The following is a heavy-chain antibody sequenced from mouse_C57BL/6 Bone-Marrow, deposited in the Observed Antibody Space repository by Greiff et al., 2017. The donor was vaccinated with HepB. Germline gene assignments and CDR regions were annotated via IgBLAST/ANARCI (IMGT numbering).Heavy chain of an antibody. CDR3: ARWDLITTVVNAMDY. Sequence: QVQLQQPGAELVKPGASVKMSCKASGYTFTSYWITWVKQRPGQGLEWIGDIYPGSGSTNYNEKFKSKATLTVDTSSSTAYMQLSSLTSEDSAVYYCARWDLITTVVNAMDYWGQGTSVTVSS. D-gene: IGHD1-1*01. CDR2: IYPGSGST. J-gene: IGHJ4*01. V-gene: IGHV1-55*01. CDR1: GYTFTSYW.